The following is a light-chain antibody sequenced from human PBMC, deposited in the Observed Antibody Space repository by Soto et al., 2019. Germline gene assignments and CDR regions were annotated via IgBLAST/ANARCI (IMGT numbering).Light chain of an antibody. Sequence: QAVLTQPASVSGSPGQSITISCTGTNSDNGGYNYVSWYQQHRGKAPKLLISDVTNLPSGVSNRFSGSKSANTASLTISGLQAEDEAEYYCSSYTSSTTFVFGPGTKV. CDR2: DVT. J-gene: IGLJ1*01. CDR3: SSYTSSTTFV. V-gene: IGLV2-14*03. CDR1: NSDNGGYNY.